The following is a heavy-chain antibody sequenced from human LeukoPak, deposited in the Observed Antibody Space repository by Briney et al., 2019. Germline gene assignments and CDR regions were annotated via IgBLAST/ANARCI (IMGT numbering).Heavy chain of an antibody. Sequence: SETLSLTCTVSGGSITVNYWSWVRQPPGKGLGWIGYIYYRGSANYNPSLKSRLTISVDTSKNQFSLKLSSVTAADTAVYYCARRGYYDFWSGYYPLDYWGQGTLVTVSS. CDR1: GGSITVNY. V-gene: IGHV4-59*01. J-gene: IGHJ4*02. CDR2: IYYRGSA. D-gene: IGHD3-3*01. CDR3: ARRGYYDFWSGYYPLDY.